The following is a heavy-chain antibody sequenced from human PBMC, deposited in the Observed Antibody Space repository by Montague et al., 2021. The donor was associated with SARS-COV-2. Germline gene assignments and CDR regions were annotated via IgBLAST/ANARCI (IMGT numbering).Heavy chain of an antibody. Sequence: SLSLSCAASGFTFSRYWMSWVRQAPGKGLEWVASIKEDGSEQDYVESVKGRFTISRDNAKNSLHLQMNSLRADDTAVYYCARDFAHYTGYVAGYFDYWGQGTLVTVSS. CDR1: GFTFSRYW. V-gene: IGHV3-7*05. CDR3: ARDFAHYTGYVAGYFDY. CDR2: IKEDGSEQ. D-gene: IGHD5-12*01. J-gene: IGHJ4*02.